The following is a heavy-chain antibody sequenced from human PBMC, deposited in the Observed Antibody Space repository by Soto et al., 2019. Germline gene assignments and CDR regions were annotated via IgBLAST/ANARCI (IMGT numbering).Heavy chain of an antibody. CDR1: GGSISSYY. CDR2: VHHSWGS. V-gene: IGHV4-59*08. J-gene: IGHJ6*02. Sequence: QVQLQESGPGLVKPSETLSLSCTVSGGSISSYYWSWFRQSPGKRMEWIGYVHHSWGSSYNPSLQSRVAISLDTSKSQFSLKVTSVTAPDTAVYYCARQGFGPLHGLVDGWGQGTTVTVSS. CDR3: ARQGFGPLHGLVDG. D-gene: IGHD3-10*01.